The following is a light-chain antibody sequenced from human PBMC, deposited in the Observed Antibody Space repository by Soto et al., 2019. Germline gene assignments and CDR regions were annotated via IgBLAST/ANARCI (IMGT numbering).Light chain of an antibody. Sequence: DIQMTQSPSSLSASVGDRVTITCRASQSISNYLNWYQQKPGKAPKLLIYAASSLQSGVPSRFSGSGSGTDFPLTISSLQPEDFATYYCQQSYSTPPWTFGQGTKVEIK. CDR2: AAS. V-gene: IGKV1-39*01. J-gene: IGKJ1*01. CDR3: QQSYSTPPWT. CDR1: QSISNY.